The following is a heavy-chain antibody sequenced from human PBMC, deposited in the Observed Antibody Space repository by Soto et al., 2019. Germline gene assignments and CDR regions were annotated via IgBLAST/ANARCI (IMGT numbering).Heavy chain of an antibody. Sequence: GGSLRLSCAVSGFTFSSYAMSWVRQAPGKGLEWVSAISGSGGSTYYADSVKGRFTISRDNSKNTLYLQMNSLRAEDTAVYYCAKDRSSSSHNWFDPWGQGTLVTVSS. CDR2: ISGSGGST. CDR1: GFTFSSYA. CDR3: AKDRSSSSHNWFDP. D-gene: IGHD6-6*01. J-gene: IGHJ5*02. V-gene: IGHV3-23*01.